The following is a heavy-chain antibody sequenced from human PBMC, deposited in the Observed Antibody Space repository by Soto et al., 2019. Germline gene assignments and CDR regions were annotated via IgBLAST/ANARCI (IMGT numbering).Heavy chain of an antibody. V-gene: IGHV4-30-4*01. J-gene: IGHJ4*02. CDR2: IYYSGST. D-gene: IGHD5-18*01. CDR3: ARVAHRKRRYSYWDY. CDR1: GGSISNGDYY. Sequence: PSETLSLTCTVSGGSISNGDYYWSWIRQPPGKGLEWIGYIYYSGSTYYNPSLKSRVTISVDTSKNQFSLKLSSVTAADTAVYYCARVAHRKRRYSYWDYWGQGTLVTVSS.